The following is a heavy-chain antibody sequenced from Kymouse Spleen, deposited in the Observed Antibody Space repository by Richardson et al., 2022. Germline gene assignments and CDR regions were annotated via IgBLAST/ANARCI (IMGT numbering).Heavy chain of an antibody. V-gene: IGHV4-31*03. D-gene: IGHD4-11,IGHD4-11*01. Sequence: QVQLQESGPGLVKPSQTLSLTCTVSGGSISSGGYYWSWIRQHPGKGLEWIGYIYYSGSTYYNPSLKSRVTISVDTSKNQFSLKLSSVTAADTAVYYCARGGSNPDYYYGMDVWGQGTTVTVSS. J-gene: IGHJ6*02. CDR3: ARGGSNPDYYYGMDV. CDR1: GGSISSGGYY. CDR2: IYYSGST.